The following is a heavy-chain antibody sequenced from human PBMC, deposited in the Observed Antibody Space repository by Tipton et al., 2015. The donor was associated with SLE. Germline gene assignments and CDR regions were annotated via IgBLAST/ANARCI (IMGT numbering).Heavy chain of an antibody. Sequence: TLSLTCAVYGGSFSGHQWSWIRQPPGKGLEWIGEINHSGGANYSPSLKSRVTMSVDTSKNQFSRKLTSVTAADTAVYYCAGLNKVGAYYKYYYYYGMDVWGQGTTVTVS. CDR2: INHSGGA. J-gene: IGHJ6*02. V-gene: IGHV4-34*01. D-gene: IGHD1-26*01. CDR1: GGSFSGHQ. CDR3: AGLNKVGAYYKYYYYYGMDV.